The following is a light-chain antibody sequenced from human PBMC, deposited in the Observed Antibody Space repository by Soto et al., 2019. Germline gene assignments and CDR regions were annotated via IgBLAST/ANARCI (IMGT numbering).Light chain of an antibody. J-gene: IGKJ1*01. CDR1: QSVSNNY. Sequence: EIVLTQSPGTLSLSPGERATLSCRTSQSVSNNYLAWYQQKPGQAPRLLIYDASSRATGIPDRFSGSGSGTDFTLSISRLEPEDFAVYYCQQYSSLWTFGQGTKVEIK. CDR2: DAS. CDR3: QQYSSLWT. V-gene: IGKV3-20*01.